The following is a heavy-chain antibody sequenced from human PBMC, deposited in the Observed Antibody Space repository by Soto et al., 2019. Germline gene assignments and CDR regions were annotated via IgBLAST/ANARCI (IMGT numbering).Heavy chain of an antibody. CDR1: GFTFSSYS. V-gene: IGHV3-21*01. J-gene: IGHJ4*02. D-gene: IGHD6-13*01. Sequence: GSLRLSCAASGFTFSSYSMNWVRQAPGKGLEWVSSISSSSSYIYYADSVKGRFTISRDNAKNSLYLQMNSLRAEDTAVYYCARGVAYFLIAAAGPFDYWGQGTLVTVSS. CDR2: ISSSSSYI. CDR3: ARGVAYFLIAAAGPFDY.